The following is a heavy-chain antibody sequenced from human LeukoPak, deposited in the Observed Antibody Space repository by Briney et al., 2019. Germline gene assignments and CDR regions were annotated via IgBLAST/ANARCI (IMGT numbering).Heavy chain of an antibody. J-gene: IGHJ4*02. CDR2: ISSNGGST. CDR1: GFTFSSYA. V-gene: IGHV3-64*01. CDR3: AKDGGIVVVIKGFDY. Sequence: PGGSLRLSCTASGFTFSSYAMHWVRQAPGKGLEYVSAISSNGGSTYYANSVKGRFTISRDNSKNTLYLQMNSLRAEDTAVYYCAKDGGIVVVIKGFDYWGQGTLVTVSS. D-gene: IGHD3-22*01.